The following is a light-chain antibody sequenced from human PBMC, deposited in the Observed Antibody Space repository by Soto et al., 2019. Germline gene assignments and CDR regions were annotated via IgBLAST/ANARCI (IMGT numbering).Light chain of an antibody. V-gene: IGKV3-20*01. CDR1: QTVTSTF. CDR3: QQYDSSRT. J-gene: IGKJ1*01. Sequence: EIVLTQSPGTLSLSPGERATLSCRASQTVTSTFLAWYQQKPGQAPRLLIYGASRMATGIPDRFSGSGSGRAFTLTINRLEPEDFAVYYCQQYDSSRTFGQGTKVEMK. CDR2: GAS.